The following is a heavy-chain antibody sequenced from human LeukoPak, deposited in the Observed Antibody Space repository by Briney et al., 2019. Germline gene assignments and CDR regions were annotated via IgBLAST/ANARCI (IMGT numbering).Heavy chain of an antibody. CDR3: ARVDRGFSGRLGLLWFGEFFLEGDDY. D-gene: IGHD3-10*01. CDR1: GFTFSSYE. J-gene: IGHJ4*02. CDR2: ISSSGSTI. Sequence: GGSLRLSCAASGFTFSSYEMNWVRQAPGKGLEWVSYISSSGSTIYYADSVKGRFTISRDNAKNSLYLQMNSLRAEDTAVYYCARVDRGFSGRLGLLWFGEFFLEGDDYWGQGTLVTVSS. V-gene: IGHV3-48*03.